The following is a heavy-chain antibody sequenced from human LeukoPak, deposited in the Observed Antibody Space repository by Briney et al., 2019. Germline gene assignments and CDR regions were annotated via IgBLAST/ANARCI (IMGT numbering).Heavy chain of an antibody. V-gene: IGHV3-33*01. CDR2: IWYDGSNK. Sequence: GGSLRLSCAASGFTFSSYGMHWVRQAPGKGLEWVAVIWYDGSNKYYADSVKGRFTISRDNSKNTLYLQMNSLRAEDTAVYYCASGIAAADPEYFQHWGQGTLVTVSS. CDR1: GFTFSSYG. CDR3: ASGIAAADPEYFQH. D-gene: IGHD6-13*01. J-gene: IGHJ1*01.